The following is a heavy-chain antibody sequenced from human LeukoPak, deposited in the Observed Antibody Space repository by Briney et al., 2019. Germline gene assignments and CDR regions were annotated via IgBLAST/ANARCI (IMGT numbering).Heavy chain of an antibody. CDR1: GGTFSSYA. V-gene: IGHV1-69*05. D-gene: IGHD1-26*01. Sequence: ASVKVSCKASGGTFSSYAISWVRQAPGQGLEWMGGIIPILGTANYAQKFQGRVTITTDESTSTAYMELSSLRSEDTAVYYCARGSGSYSYYFDYWGQGTLVTVSS. J-gene: IGHJ4*02. CDR2: IIPILGTA. CDR3: ARGSGSYSYYFDY.